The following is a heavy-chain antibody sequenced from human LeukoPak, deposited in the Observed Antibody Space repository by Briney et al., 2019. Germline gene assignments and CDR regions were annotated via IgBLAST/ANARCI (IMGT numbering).Heavy chain of an antibody. CDR1: GFSFTSFA. V-gene: IGHV3-30*01. J-gene: IGHJ4*02. CDR3: TRDRGAMNDFDF. CDR2: TSNHGNDQ. Sequence: PGGSLRLSCTDSGFSFTSFAMHWVRQSPGKGLEWVAVTSNHGNDQFYADSVKGRFTISRDKSKKTLYLQMDSLRPEDTGVYYCTRDRGAMNDFDFWGQGTLVTVSS. D-gene: IGHD2-2*01.